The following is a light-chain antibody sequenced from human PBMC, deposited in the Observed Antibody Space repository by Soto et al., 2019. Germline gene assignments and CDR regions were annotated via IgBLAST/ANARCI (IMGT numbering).Light chain of an antibody. CDR3: SSYTISNTLV. J-gene: IGLJ1*01. V-gene: IGLV2-14*01. CDR2: DVS. CDR1: SSDVGGYNY. Sequence: QSVLTQPASVSGSPEQSITISCTGTSSDVGGYNYVSWYQQYPGKAPKLMIYDVSNRPSGVSNRFSGSKSGNTASLTISGLQAEDEADYYCSSYTISNTLVFGSGTKLTVL.